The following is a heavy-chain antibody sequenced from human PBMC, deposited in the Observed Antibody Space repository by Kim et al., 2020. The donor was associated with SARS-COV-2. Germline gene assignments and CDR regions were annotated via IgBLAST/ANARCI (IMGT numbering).Heavy chain of an antibody. CDR3: VKSVAGFGELTAFDI. Sequence: SVKVSCKASGGTFSSYAISWVRQAPGQGLEWMGGIIPIFGTANYAQKFQGRVTITADESTSTAYMELSSLRSEDTAVYYCVKSVAGFGELTAFDIWGQGTMVTVSS. CDR1: GGTFSSYA. CDR2: IIPIFGTA. D-gene: IGHD3-10*01. V-gene: IGHV1-69*13. J-gene: IGHJ3*02.